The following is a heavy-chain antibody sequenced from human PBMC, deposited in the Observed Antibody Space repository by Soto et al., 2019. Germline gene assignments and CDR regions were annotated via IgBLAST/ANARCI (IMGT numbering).Heavy chain of an antibody. J-gene: IGHJ4*02. CDR2: IYYSGST. V-gene: IGHV4-31*03. CDR3: ARDKADSSSCSRYYFDY. CDR1: GGSISSGGYY. Sequence: QVQLQESGPGLVKPSQTLSLTCTVSGGSISSGGYYWSWIRQHPGKGLEWIGYIYYSGSTYYNPSLKSRVTISVDTSKNQFSLKLSSVTAADTAVYYCARDKADSSSCSRYYFDYWGQGTLVTVSS. D-gene: IGHD6-13*01.